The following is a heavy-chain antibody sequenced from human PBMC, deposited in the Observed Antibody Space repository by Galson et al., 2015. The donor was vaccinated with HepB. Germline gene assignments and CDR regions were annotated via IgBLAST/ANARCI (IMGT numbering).Heavy chain of an antibody. CDR1: GYTFTSYD. J-gene: IGHJ6*03. Sequence: SVKVSCKASGYTFTSYDINWVRQATGQGLEWMGWMNPNSGNTGYAQKFQGRVTMTRNTSISTAYMELSSLRSEDTAVYYCARISEPPQYYYYYYMDVWGKGTTVTVSS. D-gene: IGHD1-14*01. CDR3: ARISEPPQYYYYYYMDV. CDR2: MNPNSGNT. V-gene: IGHV1-8*01.